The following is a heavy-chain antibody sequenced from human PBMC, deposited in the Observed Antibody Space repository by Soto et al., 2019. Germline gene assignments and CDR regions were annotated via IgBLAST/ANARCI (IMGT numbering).Heavy chain of an antibody. Sequence: SLRLSCVASGFTFSTFSLHWVRQAPGKGLQWVADISYDGANQYYADFVQGRFTISRDNSKNILFLQMNSLSAEGTAVYYCAKDPLNYYDSSGYYYEGWFDPWGQGTLVTVSS. D-gene: IGHD3-22*01. J-gene: IGHJ5*02. CDR3: AKDPLNYYDSSGYYYEGWFDP. CDR2: ISYDGANQ. V-gene: IGHV3-30-3*02. CDR1: GFTFSTFS.